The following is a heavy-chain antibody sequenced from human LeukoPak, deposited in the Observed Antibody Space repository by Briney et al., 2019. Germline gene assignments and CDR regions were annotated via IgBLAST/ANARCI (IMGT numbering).Heavy chain of an antibody. CDR1: GFSFSRYW. J-gene: IGHJ4*03. CDR2: IKQDGSEK. Sequence: PGGSLRLSCVDSGFSFSRYWLSWVRQAPGKGLEWVANIKQDGSEKYYVDSVKGRFTISRDNAKNSLYLQMNSLRAEDTAVYYCWRATGGATGNRGHGTLVTVSS. V-gene: IGHV3-7*04. CDR3: WRATGGATGN. D-gene: IGHD1-26*01.